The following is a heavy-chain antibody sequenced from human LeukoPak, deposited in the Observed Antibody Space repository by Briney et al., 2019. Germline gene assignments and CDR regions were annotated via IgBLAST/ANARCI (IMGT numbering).Heavy chain of an antibody. D-gene: IGHD2-21*02. Sequence: GGSLRLSCAASGFTFSSYWMTWVRQAPGKGLEWVANIKQGGSEKYYVDSVKGRFTISRDNAKNSLYLQMNSLRAEDTAVYYCARGHAGDRDAFDIWGQGTMVTVSS. CDR1: GFTFSSYW. V-gene: IGHV3-7*01. CDR3: ARGHAGDRDAFDI. J-gene: IGHJ3*02. CDR2: IKQGGSEK.